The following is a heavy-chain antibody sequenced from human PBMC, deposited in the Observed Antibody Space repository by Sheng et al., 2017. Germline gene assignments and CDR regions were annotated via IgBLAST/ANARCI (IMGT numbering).Heavy chain of an antibody. CDR3: ARVYKKWLANPHYYYMDV. J-gene: IGHJ6*03. CDR2: INPNTGVT. CDR1: GYTFSDYY. Sequence: QVQLVQSGAEVKKPGASVKVSCKASGYTFSDYYIHWVRQAPGQGLEWMGWINPNTGVTNYAQTFQGRVTMTRDTSLSTAYMELSSLRFDDTAVYYCARVYKKWLANPHYYYMDVWAKGPRSPSP. D-gene: IGHD3-22*01. V-gene: IGHV1-2*02.